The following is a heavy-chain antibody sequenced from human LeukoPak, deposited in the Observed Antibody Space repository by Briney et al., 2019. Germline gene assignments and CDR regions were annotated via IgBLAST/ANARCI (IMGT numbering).Heavy chain of an antibody. D-gene: IGHD3-10*01. CDR2: IYSSGDT. Sequence: PSETPSLTCTVSGASISNYYWSWIRQPPGKGLEWIAYIYSSGDTNYDPSLKSRVTIPLDTSKNQFSLKLTSVTAADTAVYYCASLGGSGSWNFGYWGQGTLVTVSS. CDR1: GASISNYY. V-gene: IGHV4-59*01. CDR3: ASLGGSGSWNFGY. J-gene: IGHJ4*02.